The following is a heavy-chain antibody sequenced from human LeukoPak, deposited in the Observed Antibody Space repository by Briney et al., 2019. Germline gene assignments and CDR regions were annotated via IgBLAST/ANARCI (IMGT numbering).Heavy chain of an antibody. Sequence: KPTETLSLTCTVSRRSIRTADYCSARVRQPPGEGLEWLVSVYFSRTPFFKPSLKRRLAVSIDTPKNQSALKVASVNASDTAVYFCARTSSWYAGAWFDAWGQGTLVTVPS. CDR2: VYFSRTP. CDR1: RRSIRTADYC. V-gene: IGHV4-39*01. D-gene: IGHD6-13*01. J-gene: IGHJ5*02. CDR3: ARTSSWYAGAWFDA.